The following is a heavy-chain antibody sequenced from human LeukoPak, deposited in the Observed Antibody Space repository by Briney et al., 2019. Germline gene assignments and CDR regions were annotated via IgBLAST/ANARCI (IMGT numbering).Heavy chain of an antibody. Sequence: PSETLSLTCAVHGGSFSGYYWSWIRQPPGKGLEWIGEIYHSGSTNYNPSLKSRVTISVDTSKNQFSLKLSSVTAADTAVYYCARGLRFRDGYNYWGQGTLVTVSS. V-gene: IGHV4-34*01. CDR2: IYHSGST. J-gene: IGHJ4*02. CDR3: ARGLRFRDGYNY. D-gene: IGHD5-24*01. CDR1: GGSFSGYY.